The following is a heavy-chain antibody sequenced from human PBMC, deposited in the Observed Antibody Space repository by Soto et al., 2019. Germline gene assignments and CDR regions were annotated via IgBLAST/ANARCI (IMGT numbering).Heavy chain of an antibody. Sequence: SVKVSCKASGCTFSSYAISWVRQAPGQGLEWMGGIIPIFGTANYAQKFQGRVTITADESTSTAYMELSSLRSEDTAVYYCARDRAVAGKRYLDLWYRGSLVTVSS. CDR2: IIPIFGTA. CDR1: GCTFSSYA. D-gene: IGHD6-19*01. CDR3: ARDRAVAGKRYLDL. V-gene: IGHV1-69*13. J-gene: IGHJ2*01.